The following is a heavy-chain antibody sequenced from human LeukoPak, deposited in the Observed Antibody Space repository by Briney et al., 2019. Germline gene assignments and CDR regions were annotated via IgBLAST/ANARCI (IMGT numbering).Heavy chain of an antibody. CDR1: GFTFTDYS. CDR2: ITSTSRTI. V-gene: IGHV3-69-1*01. J-gene: IGHJ3*02. CDR3: ARRFDT. Sequence: GGSLRLSCEVSGFTFTDYSMHWVRQAPGKGLEWVSSITSTSRTIFYADSVKGRFTISRDNAKNSLILQMNSLRGEDTVVYYCARRFDTWGQGTVVTVSS.